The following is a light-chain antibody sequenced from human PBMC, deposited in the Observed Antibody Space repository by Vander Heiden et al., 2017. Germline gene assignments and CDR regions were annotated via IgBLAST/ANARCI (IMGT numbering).Light chain of an antibody. CDR2: GKN. J-gene: IGLJ3*02. Sequence: SSELTQDPAVSVALGPTVRITCQGDSLRNYYASWYQHKSGQAPILVIYGKNNRPSGIPDRFSGSSSGNTASLTITGAQAEDEADYYCNSRDSGGNLRVFGGGTKLTVL. CDR1: SLRNYY. CDR3: NSRDSGGNLRV. V-gene: IGLV3-19*01.